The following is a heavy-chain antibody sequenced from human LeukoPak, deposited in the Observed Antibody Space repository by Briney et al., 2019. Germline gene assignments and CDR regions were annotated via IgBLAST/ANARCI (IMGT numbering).Heavy chain of an antibody. Sequence: GGSLRLSCAASGFTVSSNYMSWVRQAPGKGLEWVSVIYSGGSTYYADSVKGRFTISRDNSKNTLYLQMNSLRAEDTAVYYCARDLGQYYDTSDNWFDPWGQGTLVTVSS. D-gene: IGHD3-22*01. CDR3: ARDLGQYYDTSDNWFDP. V-gene: IGHV3-53*01. J-gene: IGHJ5*02. CDR1: GFTVSSNY. CDR2: IYSGGST.